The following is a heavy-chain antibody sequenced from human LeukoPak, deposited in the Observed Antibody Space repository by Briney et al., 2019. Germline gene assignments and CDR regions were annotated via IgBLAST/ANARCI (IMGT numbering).Heavy chain of an antibody. CDR3: ASTRRAVAGPKSIDY. Sequence: SETLSLTCAVYGGSFSGYYWSWIRQPPGKGLKWIGEINHSGSTNYNPSLKSRVTISVDTSKNQFSLKLSSVTAADTAVYYCASTRRAVAGPKSIDYWGQGTLVTVSS. CDR2: INHSGST. D-gene: IGHD6-19*01. CDR1: GGSFSGYY. V-gene: IGHV4-34*01. J-gene: IGHJ4*02.